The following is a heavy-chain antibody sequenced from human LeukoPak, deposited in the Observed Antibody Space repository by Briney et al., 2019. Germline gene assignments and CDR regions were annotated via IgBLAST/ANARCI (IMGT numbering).Heavy chain of an antibody. J-gene: IGHJ4*02. CDR3: ARVYVGTSTTCPFDY. CDR2: IHTDGSVT. D-gene: IGHD3-16*01. Sequence: GGSLRLSCAASGFTFSSYWMHWVRQAPGKGLVWVSRIHTDGSVTNYADSVKGRFTISRDNAKNTLYLQMNSLRAEDTAVYYCARVYVGTSTTCPFDYWGQGTLVTVSS. V-gene: IGHV3-74*01. CDR1: GFTFSSYW.